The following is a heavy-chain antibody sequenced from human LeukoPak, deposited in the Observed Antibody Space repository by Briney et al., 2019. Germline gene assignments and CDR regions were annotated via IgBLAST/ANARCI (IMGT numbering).Heavy chain of an antibody. CDR1: GYTFTGYY. CDR3: ARDLKNWYPNGFDP. J-gene: IGHJ5*02. Sequence: GASVTVSCKASGYTFTGYYMHWVRQAPGQGLEWMGWINPNSGGTNYAQKFQGRVTMTRDTSISTAYMELSRLRSDDTAVYYCARDLKNWYPNGFDPWGQGTLVTVSS. D-gene: IGHD6-13*01. CDR2: INPNSGGT. V-gene: IGHV1-2*02.